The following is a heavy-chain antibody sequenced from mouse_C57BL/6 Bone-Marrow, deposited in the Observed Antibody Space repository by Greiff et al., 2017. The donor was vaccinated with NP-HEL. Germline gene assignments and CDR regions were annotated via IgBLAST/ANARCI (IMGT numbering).Heavy chain of an antibody. J-gene: IGHJ4*01. D-gene: IGHD2-12*01. CDR1: GYTFTSYW. CDR3: ARAFYDDGMDY. CDR2: IDPSDSYT. Sequence: QVQLQQPGAELVKPGASVKLSCKASGYTFTSYWMQWVKQRPGQGLEWIGEIDPSDSYTNYNQKFKGKATLTVDTSSSTAYMQLSSLTSEDSAVYYCARAFYDDGMDYWGQGTSVTVSS. V-gene: IGHV1-50*01.